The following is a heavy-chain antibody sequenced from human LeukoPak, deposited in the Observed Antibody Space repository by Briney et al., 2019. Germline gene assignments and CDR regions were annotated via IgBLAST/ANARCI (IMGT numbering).Heavy chain of an antibody. CDR1: GFTFSSYA. V-gene: IGHV3-23*01. CDR3: AKSRGSGLLDY. J-gene: IGHJ4*02. D-gene: IGHD3-10*01. Sequence: GGSLRLSCAASGFTFSSYAMSWVRQAPGKGLQWVSGISGSGGSTYYADSVKGRFTISRDNSKNTLYVQMNSLRAEDTAVYYCAKSRGSGLLDYWGQGTLVTVAS. CDR2: ISGSGGST.